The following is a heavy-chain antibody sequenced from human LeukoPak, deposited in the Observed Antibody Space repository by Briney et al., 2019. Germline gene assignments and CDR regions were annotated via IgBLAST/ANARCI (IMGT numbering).Heavy chain of an antibody. D-gene: IGHD3-22*01. V-gene: IGHV3-30-3*01. Sequence: PGGSLRLSCEGSGFTFSINAMHWVRQAPGKGLEWLAVISYDGNKQYFADSVKGRFTISRDNVKNSLYLEMNSLRVEDSAVYYCARDHYFDISGYLDYWGQGTPVTVPS. J-gene: IGHJ4*02. CDR1: GFTFSINA. CDR3: ARDHYFDISGYLDY. CDR2: ISYDGNKQ.